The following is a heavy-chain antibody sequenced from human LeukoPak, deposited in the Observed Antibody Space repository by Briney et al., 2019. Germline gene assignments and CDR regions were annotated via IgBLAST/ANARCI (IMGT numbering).Heavy chain of an antibody. D-gene: IGHD1-26*01. Sequence: SETLSLTCTVSGGSISSSSYYWGWIRQPPGKGLEWIGSIYYSGSTYYNPSLKSRVTISVDTSKNQFSLKLSSVTAADTAVYHCARDLVGATWFDYWGQGTLVTVSS. CDR1: GGSISSSSYY. V-gene: IGHV4-39*07. CDR2: IYYSGST. CDR3: ARDLVGATWFDY. J-gene: IGHJ4*02.